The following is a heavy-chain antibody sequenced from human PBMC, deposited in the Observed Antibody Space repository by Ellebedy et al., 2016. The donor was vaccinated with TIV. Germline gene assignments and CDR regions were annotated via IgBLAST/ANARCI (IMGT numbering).Heavy chain of an antibody. CDR1: GYTFTTYG. V-gene: IGHV1-18*04. D-gene: IGHD2-2*01. Sequence: AASVKVSCKASGYTFTTYGFSWARQAPGQGLEWMGWISAYNGDTNYAQKLQGRVTMTTDTSTYTAYMELRSLRSDDTAIYYCARVSPHYFTSWPDYWGQGTLVTVSS. CDR3: ARVSPHYFTSWPDY. J-gene: IGHJ4*02. CDR2: ISAYNGDT.